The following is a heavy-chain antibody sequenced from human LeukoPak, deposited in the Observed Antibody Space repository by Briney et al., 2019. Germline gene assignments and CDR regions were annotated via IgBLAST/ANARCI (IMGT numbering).Heavy chain of an antibody. CDR1: GGSFSGYY. CDR2: INHSGST. J-gene: IGHJ4*02. Sequence: SETLSLTCAVYGGSFSGYYWSWIRQPPGKGLEWIGEINHSGSTNYNPSLKSRVTISVDTSKNQFSLKLSSVTAADTAVYYCARQPPLKTLGRYFDYWGQGTLVTVSS. CDR3: ARQPPLKTLGRYFDY. V-gene: IGHV4-34*01. D-gene: IGHD1-26*01.